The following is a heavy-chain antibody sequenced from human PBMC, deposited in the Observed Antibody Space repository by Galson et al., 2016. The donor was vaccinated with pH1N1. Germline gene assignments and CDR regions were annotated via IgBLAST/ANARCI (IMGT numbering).Heavy chain of an antibody. Sequence: SLRLSCAASGFAFSSYEMKWVRQAPGKGLEWVSHISRSGSTIHYADSVKGRFTVSRDNAKNSLYLQMNSLRAEDTAVYYCARPAEQQWLVILPFGYWGQGILVTVSS. J-gene: IGHJ4*02. CDR3: ARPAEQQWLVILPFGY. V-gene: IGHV3-48*03. CDR1: GFAFSSYE. CDR2: ISRSGSTI. D-gene: IGHD6-19*01.